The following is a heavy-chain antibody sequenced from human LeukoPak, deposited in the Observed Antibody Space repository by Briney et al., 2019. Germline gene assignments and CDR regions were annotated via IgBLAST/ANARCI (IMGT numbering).Heavy chain of an antibody. Sequence: AGGSLRLSCAASGFTFTNAWMYWVRQAPGKGLEWVGRIKGKTDGGTSDYAAPVTGRFTISRDDSKSTLYLEMNSLKTEDTGVYYCSTLWYGAWGQGTLVTVSS. V-gene: IGHV3-15*01. D-gene: IGHD3-10*01. CDR3: STLWYGA. J-gene: IGHJ5*02. CDR2: IKGKTDGGTS. CDR1: GFTFTNAW.